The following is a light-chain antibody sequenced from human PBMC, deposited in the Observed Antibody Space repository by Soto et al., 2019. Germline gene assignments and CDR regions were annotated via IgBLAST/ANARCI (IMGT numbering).Light chain of an antibody. J-gene: IGKJ3*01. CDR2: DAS. CDR3: QQFNSYPP. Sequence: IQLTQSPSSLSASVGDRVTITCRASQGISSALAWYQQKPGKAPKLLIYDASSLESGVPSRFSGSGSGTDFTLTISSLQPEDFATYYCQQFNSYPPFGPGTKVDIK. V-gene: IGKV1-13*02. CDR1: QGISSA.